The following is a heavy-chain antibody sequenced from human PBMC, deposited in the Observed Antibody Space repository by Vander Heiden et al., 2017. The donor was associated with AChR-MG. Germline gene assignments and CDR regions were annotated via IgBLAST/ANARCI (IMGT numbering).Heavy chain of an antibody. V-gene: IGHV1-69*04. CDR2: IIPILGVA. CDR3: AREIIAVVNAQDCSYYGLDV. D-gene: IGHD2-21*01. CDR1: GDTFSHYA. Sequence: QVQLVQSGTEVKKPGSSVKVSCTASGDTFSHYAFTWVRQAPGRGLEWMGRIIPILGVANYTQKFQGRVTVNADKSTSTAYMELRSLRSEDTAMYFCAREIIAVVNAQDCSYYGLDVWGQGTTVIVSS. J-gene: IGHJ6*02.